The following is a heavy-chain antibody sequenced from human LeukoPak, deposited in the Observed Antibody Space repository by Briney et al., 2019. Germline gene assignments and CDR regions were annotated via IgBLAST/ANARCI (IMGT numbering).Heavy chain of an antibody. J-gene: IGHJ3*02. CDR2: ISSSSSYI. V-gene: IGHV3-21*01. CDR3: ARTAATTDAFDI. D-gene: IGHD1-26*01. Sequence: PGGSLRLSCAASGFTFSSYSMNWVRQAPGKGLEWVSSISSSSSYIYYADSVKGRFTTSRDNAKNSLYLQMNSLRAEDTAVYYCARTAATTDAFDIWGQGTMVTVSS. CDR1: GFTFSSYS.